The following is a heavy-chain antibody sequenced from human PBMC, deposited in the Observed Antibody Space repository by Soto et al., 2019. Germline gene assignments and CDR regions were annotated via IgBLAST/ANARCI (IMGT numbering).Heavy chain of an antibody. CDR2: IWSDGHIK. Sequence: GGSLRLSCAASGFTFSSYVIHWVRQAPGKGLEWVAVIWSDGHIKYYPDSVKGRFTVSRDNSQNTLYLQMNSLRAEDTAVYYCARGDGAARFDYWGQGTLVTVSS. CDR1: GFTFSSYV. CDR3: ARGDGAARFDY. D-gene: IGHD6-6*01. V-gene: IGHV3-33*01. J-gene: IGHJ4*02.